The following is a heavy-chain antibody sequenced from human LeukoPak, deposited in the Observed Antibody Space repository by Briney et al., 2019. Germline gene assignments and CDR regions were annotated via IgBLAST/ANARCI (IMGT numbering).Heavy chain of an antibody. CDR3: ARGRITIFGVVTPHFDH. CDR1: GGSISSYY. Sequence: SEALSLTCTVSGGSISSYYWSWIRQPPGKQLEWIGYNHNNGNTNYNPSLKGRVTISVDTSRNQFSLRLTSVTADDTAMYYCARGRITIFGVVTPHFDHWGQGTQVVVSS. V-gene: IGHV4-59*12. CDR2: NHNNGNT. J-gene: IGHJ4*02. D-gene: IGHD3-3*01.